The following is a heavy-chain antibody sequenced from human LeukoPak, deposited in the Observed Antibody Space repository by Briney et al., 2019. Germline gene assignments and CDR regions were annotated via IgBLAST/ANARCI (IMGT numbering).Heavy chain of an antibody. CDR3: ARKGVVAAVDY. Sequence: PSETLSLTCTVSGGSISSSSYYWSWIRQPPGKGLEWIGEINHSGSTNYNPSLKSRVTISVDTSKNQFSLKLSSVTAADTAVYYCARKGVVAAVDYWGQGTLVTVSS. V-gene: IGHV4-39*07. J-gene: IGHJ4*02. D-gene: IGHD2-15*01. CDR2: INHSGST. CDR1: GGSISSSSYY.